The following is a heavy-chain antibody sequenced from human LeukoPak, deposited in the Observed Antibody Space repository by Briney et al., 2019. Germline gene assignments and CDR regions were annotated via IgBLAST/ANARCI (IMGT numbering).Heavy chain of an antibody. CDR3: ARVQLPDIVVVPAELDY. V-gene: IGHV3-30-3*01. CDR2: ISYDGSNK. Sequence: GGSPRLSCAASGFTFSSYAMHWARQAPGKGLEWVAVISYDGSNKYYANSVKGRFTISRDNSKNTLYLQMNSLRAEDTAVYYCARVQLPDIVVVPAELDYWGQGTLVTVSS. CDR1: GFTFSSYA. J-gene: IGHJ4*02. D-gene: IGHD2-2*01.